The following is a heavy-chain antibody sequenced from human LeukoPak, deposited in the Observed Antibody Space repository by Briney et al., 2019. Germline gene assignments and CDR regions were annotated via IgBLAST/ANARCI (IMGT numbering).Heavy chain of an antibody. D-gene: IGHD5-12*01. CDR1: AYTFTGYY. CDR2: IDPNNGDT. J-gene: IGHJ3*02. V-gene: IGHV1-2*02. Sequence: EASVKVSCKASAYTFTGYYLHWVRQAPGQGPEWVGWIDPNNGDTEYAQEFQGRVTMTRVRSISTAYMELSRLTSDDTAVYYCARRSRNWLDAFDIWGQGTMVTVSS. CDR3: ARRSRNWLDAFDI.